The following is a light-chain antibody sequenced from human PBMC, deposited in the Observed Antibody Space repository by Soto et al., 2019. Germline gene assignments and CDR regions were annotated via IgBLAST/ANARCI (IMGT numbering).Light chain of an antibody. CDR2: ELS. CDR1: SSDVGGYNY. Sequence: QSVLTQPASVSGSPEQSITISCTGTSSDVGGYNYVSWYQQPPGKPPKFMIYELSNRPSEVSNRFSGSTAGNTASLTISGVQDEDEADYYCSSYTISSTVCVFGTGPKVTVL. J-gene: IGLJ1*01. V-gene: IGLV2-14*01. CDR3: SSYTISSTVCV.